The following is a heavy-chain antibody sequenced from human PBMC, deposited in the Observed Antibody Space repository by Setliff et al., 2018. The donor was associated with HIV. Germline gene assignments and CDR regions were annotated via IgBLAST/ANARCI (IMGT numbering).Heavy chain of an antibody. CDR1: GGSFSGYY. J-gene: IGHJ6*03. CDR3: ARVPGYSSGTSYMDV. CDR2: INHSGIT. Sequence: LSLTCAVYGGSFSGYYWSWIRQTPGKGLAWIGEINHSGITKYNPSLKRRVTISVDTSKNQFSLKLRSVTAADTAVYYCARVPGYSSGTSYMDVWGKGTTVTVSS. V-gene: IGHV4-34*01. D-gene: IGHD6-19*01.